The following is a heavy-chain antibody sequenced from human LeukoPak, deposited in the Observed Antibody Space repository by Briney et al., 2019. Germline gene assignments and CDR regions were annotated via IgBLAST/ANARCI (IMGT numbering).Heavy chain of an antibody. CDR1: GYTFTSYG. CDR2: IIPIFGTA. J-gene: IGHJ4*02. V-gene: IGHV1-69*13. Sequence: GASVKVSCKASGYTFTSYGISWVRQAPGQGLEWMGGIIPIFGTANYAQKFQGRVTITADESTSTAYMELSSLRSEDTAVYYCARVRDGYNVYFDYWGQGTLVTVSS. CDR3: ARVRDGYNVYFDY. D-gene: IGHD5-24*01.